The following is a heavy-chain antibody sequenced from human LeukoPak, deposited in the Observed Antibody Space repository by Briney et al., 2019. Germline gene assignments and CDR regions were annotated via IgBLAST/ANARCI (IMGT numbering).Heavy chain of an antibody. D-gene: IGHD6-19*01. CDR1: GFTFSSYA. Sequence: PGGSLRLSCAASGFTFSSYAMSWVRQAPGKGLEWVSAISGSGGSTHYADSVKGRFTISRDNSKNTLYLQMNSLRAEDTAVYYCAKGWGPPSIAVAGTGFDYWGQGTLVTVSS. CDR3: AKGWGPPSIAVAGTGFDY. V-gene: IGHV3-23*01. CDR2: ISGSGGST. J-gene: IGHJ4*02.